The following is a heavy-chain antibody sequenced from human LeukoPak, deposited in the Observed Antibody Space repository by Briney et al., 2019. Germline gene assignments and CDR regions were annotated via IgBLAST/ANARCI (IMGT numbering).Heavy chain of an antibody. D-gene: IGHD2-2*01. Sequence: PGGSLRLSCAASGFTFSSYGMHWVRQAPGKGLEWVAVISYDGSNKYYADSVKGRFTISRDNSKNTLYLQMNSLRAEDTAVYYCAKDLYPGVPASDGGWFDPWGQGTLVTVSS. CDR2: ISYDGSNK. V-gene: IGHV3-30*18. CDR3: AKDLYPGVPASDGGWFDP. J-gene: IGHJ5*02. CDR1: GFTFSSYG.